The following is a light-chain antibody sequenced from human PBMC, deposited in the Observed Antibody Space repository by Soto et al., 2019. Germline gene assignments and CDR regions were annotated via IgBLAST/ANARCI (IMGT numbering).Light chain of an antibody. CDR3: QQVNTFPFT. V-gene: IGKV1-9*01. J-gene: IGKJ4*01. Sequence: IQLTQSPSSLSASVGDRVTITCRASQGIGSSLAWYQQKPGKPPRVLIYSTSTLPNGVPSRFSGSGSGTDFSLTISSLQPEDFVTYFCQQVNTFPFTFGGGTRVDIK. CDR2: STS. CDR1: QGIGSS.